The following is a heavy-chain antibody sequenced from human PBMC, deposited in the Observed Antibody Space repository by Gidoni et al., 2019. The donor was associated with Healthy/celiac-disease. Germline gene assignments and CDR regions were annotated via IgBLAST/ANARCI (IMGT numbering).Heavy chain of an antibody. J-gene: IGHJ2*01. CDR3: ARVYYYGSGSYLNWYFDL. D-gene: IGHD3-10*01. CDR1: GGSISSYY. Sequence: QVQLQESGPGLVKPSETLSLTCTVSGGSISSYYWSWIRQPPGKGLEWIGYIYYSGSTNYNPSLKSRVTISVDTSKNQFSLKLSSVTAADTAVYYCARVYYYGSGSYLNWYFDLWGRGTLVTVSS. CDR2: IYYSGST. V-gene: IGHV4-59*01.